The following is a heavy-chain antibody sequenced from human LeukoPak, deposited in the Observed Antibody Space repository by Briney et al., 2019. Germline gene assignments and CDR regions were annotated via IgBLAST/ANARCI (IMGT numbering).Heavy chain of an antibody. V-gene: IGHV4-59*01. CDR2: IHYSGST. Sequence: SETLSLTCSVSGGSIKTYYWTWIRPPPGKGLEWIGYIHYSGSTDSNPSLMRRVTISLDTSKNQFSLELRSVTAADTAVYYCVRDQSEFDSWGQGTVVTVSS. J-gene: IGHJ4*02. CDR3: VRDQSEFDS. CDR1: GGSIKTYY.